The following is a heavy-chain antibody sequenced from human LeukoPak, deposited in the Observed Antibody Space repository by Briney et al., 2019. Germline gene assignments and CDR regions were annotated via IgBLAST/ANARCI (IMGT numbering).Heavy chain of an antibody. CDR2: IYHSGST. J-gene: IGHJ4*02. Sequence: PSETLSLTCTVSGGSISSGGYYWSWIRQPPGKGLEWIGYIYHSGSTYYNPSLKSRVTISVDRSKNQFSLKLSSVTAADTAVYYCARIRRYDFWSGYNFDYWGQGTLVTVSS. CDR1: GGSISSGGYY. CDR3: ARIRRYDFWSGYNFDY. D-gene: IGHD3-3*01. V-gene: IGHV4-30-2*01.